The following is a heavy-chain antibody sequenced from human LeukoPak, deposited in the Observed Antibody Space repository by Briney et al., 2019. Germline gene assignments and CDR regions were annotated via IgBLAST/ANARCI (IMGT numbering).Heavy chain of an antibody. V-gene: IGHV3-21*01. CDR1: GFTFSSYS. CDR2: ISSSSSYI. D-gene: IGHD3-3*01. J-gene: IGHJ4*02. CDR3: ARDALPYYDFWSGYSRAPNSFDY. Sequence: PGGSLRLSCAASGFTFSSYSMNWVRQAPGKGLEWVSSISSSSSYIYYADSVEGRFTISRDNAKNSLYLQMNSLRAEDTAVYYCARDALPYYDFWSGYSRAPNSFDYWGQGTLVTVSS.